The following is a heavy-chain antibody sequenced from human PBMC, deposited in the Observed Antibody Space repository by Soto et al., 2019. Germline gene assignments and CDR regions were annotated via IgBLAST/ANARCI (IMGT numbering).Heavy chain of an antibody. CDR1: GYTFTSYA. Sequence: ASGKVSCKASGYTFTSYAMHWVRQAPGQRHEWMGWINAGNGNTKYSQKFQGRVTITRDTSASTAYMELSSLRSEDTAVYYCASSYSNYALIDYYYYGMDVWGQGTTVTVSS. CDR2: INAGNGNT. CDR3: ASSYSNYALIDYYYYGMDV. J-gene: IGHJ6*02. V-gene: IGHV1-3*01. D-gene: IGHD4-4*01.